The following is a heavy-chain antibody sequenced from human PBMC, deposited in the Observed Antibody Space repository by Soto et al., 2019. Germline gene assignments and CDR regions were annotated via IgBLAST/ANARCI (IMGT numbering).Heavy chain of an antibody. CDR1: GFTFRSYS. CDR3: AQVSPDGDYVH. D-gene: IGHD4-17*01. CDR2: ISASSGST. J-gene: IGHJ4*02. V-gene: IGHV3-23*01. Sequence: GGSLRLSCAASGFTFRSYSMNWVRQAPGKGLEWVSTISASSGSTYLADSVTGRFTISRDNSNNTLYLQMNSLRAEDTAVYYCAQVSPDGDYVHWGQGTLVTVSS.